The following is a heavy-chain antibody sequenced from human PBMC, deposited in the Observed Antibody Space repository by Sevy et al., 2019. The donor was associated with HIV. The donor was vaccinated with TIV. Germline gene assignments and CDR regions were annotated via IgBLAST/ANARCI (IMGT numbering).Heavy chain of an antibody. CDR3: ARVLTVVTPWWFDP. V-gene: IGHV1-18*01. D-gene: IGHD2-21*02. CDR1: GYTLTGYG. J-gene: IGHJ5*02. Sequence: ASVKVSCKASGYTLTGYGISWVRQAPGQGLEWMGWISAYNGNTNYAQMLQGRVTMTTDTSTSTAYMELRSLRSDDTAVYYCARVLTVVTPWWFDPWGQGTLVTVSS. CDR2: ISAYNGNT.